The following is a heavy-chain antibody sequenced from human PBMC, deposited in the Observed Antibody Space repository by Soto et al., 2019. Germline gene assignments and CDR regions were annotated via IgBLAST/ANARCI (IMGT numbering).Heavy chain of an antibody. D-gene: IGHD6-19*01. CDR2: ISSSSSYI. CDR3: ARGRIAVAPSDY. J-gene: IGHJ4*02. CDR1: GFTFSSYS. Sequence: EVQLVESGGGLVKPGGSLRLSCAASGFTFSSYSMNWVRQAPGKGLESVSSISSSSSYIYYADSVKGRFTISRDNAKNSLYLQMNSLRAEDTAVYYCARGRIAVAPSDYWGQGTLVTVSS. V-gene: IGHV3-21*01.